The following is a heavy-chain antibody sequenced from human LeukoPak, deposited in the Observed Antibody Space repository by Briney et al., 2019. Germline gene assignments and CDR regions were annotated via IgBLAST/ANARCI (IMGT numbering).Heavy chain of an antibody. CDR3: ARPVRFGESNWFDP. D-gene: IGHD3-10*01. V-gene: IGHV4-38-2*01. CDR1: GYSISSGYY. CDR2: IYHSGST. Sequence: PSETLSLTCAVSGYSISSGYYWGWIRQPPGKRLEWIGSIYHSGSTYYNPSLKSRGTISVDTSKNQFSLKLSSATAADPAVYYCARPVRFGESNWFDPWGQGTLVTVSS. J-gene: IGHJ5*02.